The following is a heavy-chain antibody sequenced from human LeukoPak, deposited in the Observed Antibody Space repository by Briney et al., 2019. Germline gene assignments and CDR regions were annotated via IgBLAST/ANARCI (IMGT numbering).Heavy chain of an antibody. Sequence: GGSLRLSCAASGFTFSSHGIHWVRQAPGKGLEWVAVIWYDGSDKDYADSVKGRFTISRDNSKNTLYLQMNSLRVEDTAVYYCAKDLCGGDCLPFDYGGQGTLVTVSP. CDR2: IWYDGSDK. CDR3: AKDLCGGDCLPFDY. CDR1: GFTFSSHG. V-gene: IGHV3-33*06. J-gene: IGHJ4*02. D-gene: IGHD2-21*02.